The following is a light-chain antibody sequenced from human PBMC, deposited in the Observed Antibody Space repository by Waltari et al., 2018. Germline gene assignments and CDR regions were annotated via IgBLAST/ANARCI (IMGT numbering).Light chain of an antibody. Sequence: DIQMTQSPSSLSASVGDRVPITCQASEDMTKYLNWYQHKPGRVPDLLIYDAYTLESGVPSRFRGSGSGRHFTLSITNLQPEDVATYYCQQYESHPLTFGGGTKVEIK. CDR3: QQYESHPLT. CDR2: DAY. J-gene: IGKJ4*01. CDR1: EDMTKY. V-gene: IGKV1-33*01.